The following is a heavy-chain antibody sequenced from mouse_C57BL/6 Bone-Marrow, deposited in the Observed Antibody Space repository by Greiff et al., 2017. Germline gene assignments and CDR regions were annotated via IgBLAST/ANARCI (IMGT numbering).Heavy chain of an antibody. CDR3: ARVPISPSY. Sequence: EVMLVESGGGLVKPGGSLKLSCAASGFTFSSYAMSWVRQTPEKRLEWVATISDGGSYTYYPDNVKGRFTISRDNAKNNLYLQMSHLKSEDTAMYYCARVPISPSYWGQGTLVTVSA. D-gene: IGHD6-5*01. J-gene: IGHJ3*01. CDR2: ISDGGSYT. CDR1: GFTFSSYA. V-gene: IGHV5-4*03.